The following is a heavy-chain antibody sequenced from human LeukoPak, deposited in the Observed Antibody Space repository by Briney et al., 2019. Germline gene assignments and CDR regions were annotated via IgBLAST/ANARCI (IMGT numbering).Heavy chain of an antibody. D-gene: IGHD3-3*01. CDR3: ARRRAKAFCSGYYPGWYFDL. V-gene: IGHV4-34*01. J-gene: IGHJ2*01. CDR1: GGSFSGYY. CDR2: INHSGST. Sequence: SETLSLTCAVYGGSFSGYYWSWIRQPPGKGLEWIGEINHSGSTNYNPSLKSRVTISVDTSKNQFSLKLSSVTAADTAVYYCARRRAKAFCSGYYPGWYFDLWGRGTLVTVSS.